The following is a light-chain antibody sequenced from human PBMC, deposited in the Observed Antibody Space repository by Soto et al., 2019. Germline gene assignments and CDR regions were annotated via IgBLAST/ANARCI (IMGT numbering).Light chain of an antibody. J-gene: IGKJ1*01. Sequence: EIMLTQSPGTLSLSPXESATLSCRPSQTIISNYLAWYQQKPGQAPRILIYAASSRATGIPDRFSGSGSETDFTLTISRLEPEDSAVYYCQQYDTSPRTFGQGTKVDIK. CDR2: AAS. CDR1: QTIISNY. V-gene: IGKV3-20*01. CDR3: QQYDTSPRT.